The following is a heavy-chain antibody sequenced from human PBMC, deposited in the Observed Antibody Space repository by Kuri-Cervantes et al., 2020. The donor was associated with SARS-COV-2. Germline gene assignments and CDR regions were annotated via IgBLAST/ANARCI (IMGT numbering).Heavy chain of an antibody. CDR1: GYTFTSYG. J-gene: IGHJ5*02. CDR3: ARDLSSKYYDFWSGVGWLDP. D-gene: IGHD3-3*01. V-gene: IGHV1-18*01. Sequence: ASVKVSCKASGYTFTSYGISWVRQAPGQGLEWMGWISAYNGNTNYAQKLQGRVTMTTDTSTSAAYMELRSLRSDDTAVYYCARDLSSKYYDFWSGVGWLDPWGQGTLVTVSS. CDR2: ISAYNGNT.